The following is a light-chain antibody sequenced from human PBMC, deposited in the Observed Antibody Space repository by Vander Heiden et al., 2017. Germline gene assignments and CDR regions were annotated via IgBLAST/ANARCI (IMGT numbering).Light chain of an antibody. CDR2: DAS. V-gene: IGKV1-33*01. Sequence: DIQMPPSPSSLSASVGDRVTITCQASQDISNYLNWYQQKPGKAPKLLIYDASNWETGVPSRFSGSGSGTDFTFTIRSLQPEDIAPYYCQRCDNVPRFTFGGGTKVEIK. J-gene: IGKJ4*01. CDR3: QRCDNVPRFT. CDR1: QDISNY.